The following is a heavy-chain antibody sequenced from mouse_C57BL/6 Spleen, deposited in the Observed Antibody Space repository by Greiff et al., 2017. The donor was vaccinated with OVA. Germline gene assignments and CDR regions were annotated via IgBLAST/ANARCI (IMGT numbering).Heavy chain of an antibody. CDR1: GYTFTDYN. J-gene: IGHJ2*01. V-gene: IGHV1-22*01. CDR3: ARGGYYGSNHYFDY. CDR2: INPNNGGT. D-gene: IGHD1-1*01. Sequence: VQLQQSGPELVKPGASVKMSCKASGYTFTDYNMHWVKQSHGKSLEWIGYINPNNGGTSYNQKFKGKATLTVNKSSSTAYMELRSLTSEDSAVYYCARGGYYGSNHYFDYWGQGTTLTVSS.